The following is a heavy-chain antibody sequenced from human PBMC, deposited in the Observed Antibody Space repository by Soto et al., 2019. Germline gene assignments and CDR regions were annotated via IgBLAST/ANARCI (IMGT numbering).Heavy chain of an antibody. Sequence: GGSLRLSCAASGFSFSNYGMNWVRQAPGKGLEWVSYISSSSSYMSYAGSVKGRFTISRDNSKNTLYLQMNSLRAEDTAVYYCAKDFDYGVSWGQGTLVTVSS. CDR3: AKDFDYGVS. CDR1: GFSFSNYG. CDR2: ISSSSSYM. D-gene: IGHD3-10*01. J-gene: IGHJ5*02. V-gene: IGHV3-21*05.